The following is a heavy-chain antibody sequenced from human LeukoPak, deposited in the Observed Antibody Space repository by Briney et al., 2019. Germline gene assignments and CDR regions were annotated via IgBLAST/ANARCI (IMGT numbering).Heavy chain of an antibody. J-gene: IGHJ6*03. D-gene: IGHD3-3*01. CDR1: GYTFTSYG. V-gene: IGHV1-18*01. CDR3: ARRPRIIIQSYYYYMDV. Sequence: ASVKVSCKASGYTFTSYGISWVRQAPGQGLECMGWISAYNGNTNYAQKLQGRVTMTTDTSTSTAYMELRSLRSDDTAVYYCARRPRIIIQSYYYYMDVWGKGTTVTVSS. CDR2: ISAYNGNT.